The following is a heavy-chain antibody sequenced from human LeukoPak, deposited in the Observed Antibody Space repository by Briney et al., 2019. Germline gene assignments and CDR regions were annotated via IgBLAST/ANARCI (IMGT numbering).Heavy chain of an antibody. CDR2: INPSGGST. CDR1: GYTFTSYY. J-gene: IGHJ4*02. D-gene: IGHD4-23*01. V-gene: IGHV1-46*01. Sequence: ASVKVSCKASGYTFTSYYMHWVRQAPGQGLEWMGIINPSGGSTSYAQKFQGRVTITTDESTSTAYMELSSLRSEDTAVYYCASDGGNSEYWGQGTLVTVSS. CDR3: ASDGGNSEY.